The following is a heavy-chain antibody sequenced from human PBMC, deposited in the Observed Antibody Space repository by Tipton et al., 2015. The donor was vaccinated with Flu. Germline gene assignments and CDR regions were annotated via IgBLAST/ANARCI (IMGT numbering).Heavy chain of an antibody. CDR1: GFSFSSYG. D-gene: IGHD3-22*01. J-gene: IGHJ4*02. V-gene: IGHV3-30*19. Sequence: SLRLSCATSGFSFSSYGMLWFRQAPGKGLEWVAFISYDGSTKHYADSVKGRFTISRDFSKNTVFLQMNSLRIDDTGVYYCARDGYHDGSGYPYFGYWGQGTLATVSS. CDR3: ARDGYHDGSGYPYFGY. CDR2: ISYDGSTK.